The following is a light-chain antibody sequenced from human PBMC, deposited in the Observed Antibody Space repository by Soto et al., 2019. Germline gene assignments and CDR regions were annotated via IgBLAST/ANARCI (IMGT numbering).Light chain of an antibody. Sequence: ESVLTQSPATLSSFPGDRVSLSCRASQSVSSYLAWYQQKPGQAPRLLIYDASNRATGIPARFSGSGSGTDFPLTISSLEPEDFAVYYCQQRSNWPPITFGQGTRLEIK. J-gene: IGKJ5*01. CDR1: QSVSSY. V-gene: IGKV3-11*01. CDR2: DAS. CDR3: QQRSNWPPIT.